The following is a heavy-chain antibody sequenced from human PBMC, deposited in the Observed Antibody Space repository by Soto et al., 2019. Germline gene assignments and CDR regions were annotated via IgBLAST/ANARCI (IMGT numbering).Heavy chain of an antibody. J-gene: IGHJ5*02. CDR1: GGTFSSYT. CDR2: IIPILGIA. Sequence: QVQLVQSGAEVKKPGSSVKVSCKASGGTFSSYTISWVRQAPGQGLEWMGRIIPILGIANYAQKFQGRVTITADKSTSTAYMELSSLRSEDTAVYYCARADGSSRGNWFDPWGQGTLVTVSS. D-gene: IGHD3-10*01. CDR3: ARADGSSRGNWFDP. V-gene: IGHV1-69*02.